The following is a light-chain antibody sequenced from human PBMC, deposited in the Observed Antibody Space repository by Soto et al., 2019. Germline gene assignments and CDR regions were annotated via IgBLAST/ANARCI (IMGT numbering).Light chain of an antibody. V-gene: IGKV1-5*01. J-gene: IGKJ1*01. CDR1: HRVSNW. CDR2: DFS. CDR3: NQYHSYSWT. Sequence: IQMTQSPSTLSASVGERVTITCGASHRVSNWLAWYQQKSGTAPNLLIYDFSSLESGVSSRFSGSGSGTEFNLTIRSHKRDHFATYHCNQYHSYSWTFGQGTNLDIK.